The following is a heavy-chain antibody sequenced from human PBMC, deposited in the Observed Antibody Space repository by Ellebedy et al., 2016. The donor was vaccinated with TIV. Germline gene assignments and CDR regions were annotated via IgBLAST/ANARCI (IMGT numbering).Heavy chain of an antibody. D-gene: IGHD3-22*01. V-gene: IGHV3-48*03. Sequence: GESLKISCAASGFTFSSYEMNWVRQAPGKGLEWVSYISSSGSTIYYADSVKGRFTISRHNSKNTLYLQMNSLRAEDTAVYYCARSGDSSGYPADWGQGTLVTVSS. CDR2: ISSSGSTI. CDR1: GFTFSSYE. J-gene: IGHJ4*02. CDR3: ARSGDSSGYPAD.